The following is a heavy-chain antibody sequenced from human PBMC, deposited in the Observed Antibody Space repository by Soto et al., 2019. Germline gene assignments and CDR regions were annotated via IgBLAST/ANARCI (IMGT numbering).Heavy chain of an antibody. CDR3: ARGPRDTAMPYYFDY. D-gene: IGHD5-18*01. CDR1: GFTFSSYG. V-gene: IGHV3-33*01. J-gene: IGHJ4*02. Sequence: QVQLVESGGGVVQPGRSLRLSCAASGFTFSSYGMHWVRQAPGKGLEWVAVIWYDGSNKYYADSVKGRFTISRDNSXXTLYLQMNSLRAEDTAVYYCARGPRDTAMPYYFDYWGQGTLVTVSS. CDR2: IWYDGSNK.